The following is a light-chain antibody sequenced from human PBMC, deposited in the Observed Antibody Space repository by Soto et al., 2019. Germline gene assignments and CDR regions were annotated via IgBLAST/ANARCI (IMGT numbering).Light chain of an antibody. J-gene: IGLJ1*01. Sequence: QSVLTQPASVSGSPGQSITISCTGTSSDVGGYNYVSWYQQHPGKAPKLMIYDVSNRPSGVSDRFSGSKSGSTASLTISGLQAEDEADYYCSSYTSSRALLYVFGTGTQLTVL. CDR1: SSDVGGYNY. V-gene: IGLV2-14*01. CDR2: DVS. CDR3: SSYTSSRALLYV.